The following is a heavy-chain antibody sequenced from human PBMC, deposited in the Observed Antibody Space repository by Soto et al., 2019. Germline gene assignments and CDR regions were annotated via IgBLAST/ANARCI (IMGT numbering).Heavy chain of an antibody. CDR1: GYTFTSYG. D-gene: IGHD3-9*01. V-gene: IGHV1-18*01. Sequence: ASVKVSCKASGYTFTSYGISWVRQAPGQGLEWMGWISAYNGNTNYAQKLQGRVTMTTDTSTSTAYMELRSLRSDDTAVYHCARDRGILTPPRVFDPWGQGTLVTVSS. CDR3: ARDRGILTPPRVFDP. J-gene: IGHJ5*02. CDR2: ISAYNGNT.